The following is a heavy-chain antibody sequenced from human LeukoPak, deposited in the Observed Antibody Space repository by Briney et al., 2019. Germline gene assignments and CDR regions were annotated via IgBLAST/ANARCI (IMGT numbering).Heavy chain of an antibody. CDR2: IYYSGST. CDR1: GGSISSRGYY. CDR3: ARGGWYYDC. D-gene: IGHD6-19*01. J-gene: IGHJ4*02. Sequence: PSETLSLTCTVSGGSISSRGYYWSWIRQPPGKGLEWIGSIYYSGSTYYNPSLESRVTISVDTSKNQFFLKLSSVTAADTAVYYCARGGWYYDCWGQGKLVTVSS. V-gene: IGHV4-39*07.